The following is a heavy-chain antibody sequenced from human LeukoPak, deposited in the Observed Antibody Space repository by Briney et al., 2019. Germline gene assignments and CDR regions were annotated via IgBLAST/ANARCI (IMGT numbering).Heavy chain of an antibody. V-gene: IGHV4-34*01. J-gene: IGHJ6*03. CDR1: GGSFSGYY. CDR2: INHSGST. Sequence: SDTLSLTCAVSGGSFSGYYWSWIRQPPGKGLEWIGEINHSGSTNYNPSLKSRVTVLVDTSKKQFSLKLRSVTAADTAVYYCAREQRHGARYMDAGGKGTTVTVSS. CDR3: AREQRHGARYMDA. D-gene: IGHD4/OR15-4a*01.